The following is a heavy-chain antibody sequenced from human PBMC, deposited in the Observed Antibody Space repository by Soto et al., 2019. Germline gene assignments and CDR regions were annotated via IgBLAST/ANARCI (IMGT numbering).Heavy chain of an antibody. CDR1: GFTFSSYG. CDR2: IWYDGSNK. CDR3: ARDQCYYGSGRLEFFGMDV. V-gene: IGHV3-33*01. D-gene: IGHD3-10*01. J-gene: IGHJ6*02. Sequence: GGSLRLSCAASGFTFSSYGMHWVRQAPGKGLERVAVIWYDGSNKYYADSVKGRSTISRDNSKNTLYLQMNSLRAEDTAGYYCARDQCYYGSGRLEFFGMDVWGQGATVTVSS.